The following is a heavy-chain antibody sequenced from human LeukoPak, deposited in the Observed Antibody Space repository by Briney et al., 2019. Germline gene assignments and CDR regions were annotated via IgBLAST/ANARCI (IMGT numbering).Heavy chain of an antibody. J-gene: IGHJ4*02. CDR2: INPNSGDT. D-gene: IGHD5-12*01. V-gene: IGHV1-2*02. CDR3: ARDPRGTYDY. CDR1: GYSFTAAYN. Sequence: ASLKVSCKASGYSFTAAYNIHWLRQATGQGPEFMGWINPNSGDTRYAQKFQGRVTVTRDTVISTAYMELNSLTSDDTAVYYCARDPRGTYDYWGQGTLVTVSS.